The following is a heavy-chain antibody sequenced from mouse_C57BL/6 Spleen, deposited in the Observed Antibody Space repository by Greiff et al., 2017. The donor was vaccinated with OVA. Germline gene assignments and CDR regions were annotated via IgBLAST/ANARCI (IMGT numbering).Heavy chain of an antibody. Sequence: EVQVVESGGGLVQPGGSLSLSCAASGFTFTDYYMSWVRQPPGKALEWLGFIRNKANGYTTEYSASVKGRFTISRVNSQSILYLQMNALRAEDSATYYCARYIGGPYYAMDYWGQGTSVTVSS. J-gene: IGHJ4*01. CDR1: GFTFTDYY. D-gene: IGHD3-3*01. CDR2: IRNKANGYTT. V-gene: IGHV7-3*01. CDR3: ARYIGGPYYAMDY.